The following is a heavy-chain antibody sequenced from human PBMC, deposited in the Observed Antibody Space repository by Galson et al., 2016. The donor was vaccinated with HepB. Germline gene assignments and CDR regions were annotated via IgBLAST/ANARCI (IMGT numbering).Heavy chain of an antibody. Sequence: SLRLSCAASGFTFSNYAMSWVRQAPGKGLEWVSAISTSGGSTNHADSVRGRFTISRDDVKNSLFLEMNSLRVEDTAVYYCARGSGRYCSGGHCFPTSFDYWGQGILVTVSS. J-gene: IGHJ4*02. CDR3: ARGSGRYCSGGHCFPTSFDY. CDR2: ISTSGGST. CDR1: GFTFSNYA. D-gene: IGHD2-15*01. V-gene: IGHV3-23*01.